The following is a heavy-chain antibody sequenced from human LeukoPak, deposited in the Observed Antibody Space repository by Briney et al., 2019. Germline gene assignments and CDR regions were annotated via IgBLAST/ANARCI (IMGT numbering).Heavy chain of an antibody. CDR3: AKETTVTPGNVNWFDP. CDR2: ISGSGGST. J-gene: IGHJ5*02. CDR1: GFTFSSYA. Sequence: PGGSLRLSCAASGFTFSSYAMSWVRQAPGKGLEWVSAISGSGGSTYYADSVKGRFTISRDNFKNTMNLQMKSLRAEDTAVYYCAKETTVTPGNVNWFDPWGQGTLVTVSS. V-gene: IGHV3-23*01. D-gene: IGHD4-17*01.